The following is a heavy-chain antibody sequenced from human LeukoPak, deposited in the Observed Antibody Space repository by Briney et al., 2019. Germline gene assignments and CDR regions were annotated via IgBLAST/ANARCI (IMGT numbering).Heavy chain of an antibody. CDR2: ISYDGDTI. D-gene: IGHD1-26*01. Sequence: PGGSLRLSCAASVFSFSSYGMHWVRQAPGKGLEWLTVISYDGDTIYYAGSVKGRFTISRDNSKNTLYLQINSLRIDDTAVYGCAKDLSVVGAHDSFDVWGQGTMVTVSS. CDR3: AKDLSVVGAHDSFDV. J-gene: IGHJ3*01. CDR1: VFSFSSYG. V-gene: IGHV3-30*18.